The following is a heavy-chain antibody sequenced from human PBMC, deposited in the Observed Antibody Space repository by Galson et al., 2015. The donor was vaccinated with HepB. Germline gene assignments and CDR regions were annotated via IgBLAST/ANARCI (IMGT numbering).Heavy chain of an antibody. D-gene: IGHD6-13*01. CDR1: GFTVSSNY. V-gene: IGHV3-53*01. Sequence: SLRLSCAASGFTVSSNYMSWVRQAPGKGLEWVSVIYSGGSTYYADSVKGRFTISRDNSKNTLYLQMNSLRAEDTAVYYCARSPSRGSSWHFDYWGQGTLVTVSS. J-gene: IGHJ4*02. CDR3: ARSPSRGSSWHFDY. CDR2: IYSGGST.